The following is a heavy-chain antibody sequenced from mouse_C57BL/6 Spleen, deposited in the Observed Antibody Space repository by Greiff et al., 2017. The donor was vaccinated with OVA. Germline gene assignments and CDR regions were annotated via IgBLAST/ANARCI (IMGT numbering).Heavy chain of an antibody. V-gene: IGHV1-69*01. Sequence: QVQLQQPGAELVMPGASVKLSCKASGYTFTSYWMHWVKQRPGQGLEWIGEIDPSDSYTNYNQKFKGKSTFTVDKSSSTAYMQLSSLTSEDSAVYYCARKGYGIDYWGQGTTLTVSS. CDR2: IDPSDSYT. CDR3: ARKGYGIDY. D-gene: IGHD1-1*02. CDR1: GYTFTSYW. J-gene: IGHJ2*01.